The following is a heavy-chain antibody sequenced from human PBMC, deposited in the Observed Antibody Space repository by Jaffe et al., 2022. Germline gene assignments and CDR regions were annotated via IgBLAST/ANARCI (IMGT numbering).Heavy chain of an antibody. CDR1: GGTFSSYA. CDR2: IIPIFGTA. Sequence: QVQLVQSGAEVKKPGSSVKVSCKASGGTFSSYAISWVRQAPGQGLEWMGGIIPIFGTANYAQKFQGRVTITTDESTSTAYMELSSLRSEDTAVYYCARALPEEYYGSGSNWFDPWGQGTLVTVSS. J-gene: IGHJ5*02. D-gene: IGHD3-10*01. V-gene: IGHV1-69*05. CDR3: ARALPEEYYGSGSNWFDP.